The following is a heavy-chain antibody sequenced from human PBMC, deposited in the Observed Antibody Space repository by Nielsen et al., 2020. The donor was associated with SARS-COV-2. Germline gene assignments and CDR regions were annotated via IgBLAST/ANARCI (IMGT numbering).Heavy chain of an antibody. CDR3: ASSGDGYNWSYYFDY. V-gene: IGHV3-23*01. CDR1: GFTFSSYA. D-gene: IGHD5-24*01. Sequence: GGSLRLSCAASGFTFSSYAMSWVRQAPGKGLEWVSAISGSGGSTYYADSVKGRFTISRDNSKNTLYLQMNSLRAEDTAVYYCASSGDGYNWSYYFDYWGQGTLVTVSS. CDR2: ISGSGGST. J-gene: IGHJ4*02.